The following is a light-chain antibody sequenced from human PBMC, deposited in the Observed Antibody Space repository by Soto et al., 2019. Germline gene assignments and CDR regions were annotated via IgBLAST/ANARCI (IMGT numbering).Light chain of an antibody. J-gene: IGKJ1*01. CDR3: QQYNSYWT. Sequence: DIQMTQSPSTLSACVGDRVTITCRASQSISSWLAWYQQKPGKAPKLLIYKASSLESGVPSRFSGSGSGTEFTLTISSLQPDDFATYYCQQYNSYWTFGQGTKV. CDR2: KAS. V-gene: IGKV1-5*03. CDR1: QSISSW.